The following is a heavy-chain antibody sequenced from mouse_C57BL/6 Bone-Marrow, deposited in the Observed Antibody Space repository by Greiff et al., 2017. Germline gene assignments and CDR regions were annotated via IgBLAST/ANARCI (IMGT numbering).Heavy chain of an antibody. CDR3: ARAVWNYGSSDWYFDV. V-gene: IGHV1-69*01. Sequence: QVQLQQPGAELVMPGASVKLSCKASGYTFTSYWMHWVKQRPGQGLEWIGEIDPSDSYTNYNQKFKGKSTLTVDKSSSTAYMRLSSLTSEDSAVYYCARAVWNYGSSDWYFDVWGTGTTVTVSS. J-gene: IGHJ1*03. D-gene: IGHD1-1*01. CDR2: IDPSDSYT. CDR1: GYTFTSYW.